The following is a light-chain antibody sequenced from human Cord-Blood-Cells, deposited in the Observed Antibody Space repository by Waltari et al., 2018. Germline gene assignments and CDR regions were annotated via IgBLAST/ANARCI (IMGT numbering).Light chain of an antibody. CDR2: EGS. CDR1: SSDVGSYNL. V-gene: IGLV2-23*01. CDR3: CSHAGSSTWV. J-gene: IGLJ3*02. Sequence: QSALTQPASVSGSPGQSITIPCTGTSSDVGSYNLVSWYQQHPGKAPKLMIYEGSKRPSGVSNRFSGSKSGNTASLTISGLQAEDEADYYCCSHAGSSTWVFGGGTKLTVL.